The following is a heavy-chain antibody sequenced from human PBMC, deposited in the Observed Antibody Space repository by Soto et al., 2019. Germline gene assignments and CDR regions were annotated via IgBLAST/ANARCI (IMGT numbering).Heavy chain of an antibody. J-gene: IGHJ4*02. V-gene: IGHV3-23*01. Sequence: GGSLRLSCAASGFTFSNYAMSWVRQTPGKGLEWVSGISGSGVSAYYADSVKGRFTISRDNSKNTPYLQMNSLRAEDTAIYYCAKTSREYSYGAIDYWGQGTLVTVSS. CDR2: ISGSGVSA. CDR1: GFTFSNYA. D-gene: IGHD5-18*01. CDR3: AKTSREYSYGAIDY.